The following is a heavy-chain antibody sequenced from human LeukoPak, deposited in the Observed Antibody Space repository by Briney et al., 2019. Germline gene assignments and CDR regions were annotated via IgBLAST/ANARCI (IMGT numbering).Heavy chain of an antibody. D-gene: IGHD3-22*01. J-gene: IGHJ5*02. Sequence: SETLSLTCTVSGGSISSDNYDWGWIRQPPGKGLEWIGTVYHSGSTYYNPSLKSRVTISVDTSKNQLSLKLSSVTAADTAVYYCARGNTYYYDSSGYSWFDPWGQGTLVTVSS. CDR2: VYHSGST. CDR3: ARGNTYYYDSSGYSWFDP. V-gene: IGHV4-39*07. CDR1: GGSISSDNYD.